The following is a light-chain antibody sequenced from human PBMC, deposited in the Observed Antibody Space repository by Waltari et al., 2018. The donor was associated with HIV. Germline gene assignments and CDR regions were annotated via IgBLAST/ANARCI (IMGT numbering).Light chain of an antibody. CDR1: TPNIGYNY. V-gene: IGLV1-47*01. CDR2: WND. J-gene: IGLJ3*02. Sequence: QYVLTQPPSASGTPGQRVTISCSGSTPNIGYNYVSWYQQFPGTAPKLLIYWNDQRPSAVPDRFSGSKSGTSASLAITGLRSEDEADYYCATWDDGLSGRRVFGGGTKLTVL. CDR3: ATWDDGLSGRRV.